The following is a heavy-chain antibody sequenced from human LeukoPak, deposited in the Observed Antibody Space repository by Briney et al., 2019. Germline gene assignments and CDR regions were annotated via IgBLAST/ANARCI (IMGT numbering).Heavy chain of an antibody. CDR2: IYYSGST. CDR3: ARDRGSRRSYYYYYMDV. J-gene: IGHJ6*03. V-gene: IGHV4-59*01. D-gene: IGHD3-10*01. CDR1: GGSISSYY. Sequence: PETLSLTCTVSGGSISSYYWSWIRQPPGKGLEWIGYIYYSGSTNYNPSLKSRVTISVDTSKNQFSLKLSSVTAADTAVYYCARDRGSRRSYYYYYMDVWGKGTTVTVSS.